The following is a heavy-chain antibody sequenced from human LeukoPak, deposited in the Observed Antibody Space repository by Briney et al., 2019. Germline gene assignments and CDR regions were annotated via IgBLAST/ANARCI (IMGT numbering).Heavy chain of an antibody. CDR3: ARWGSGTSPFDD. Sequence: MASETLSLTCTVSGGSISGSTYYWGWIRQTPGKGLEWIGSIYYSGSTYCNPSLKSRVTISVDTSKNQFSLKLSSVTAADTAVYFCARWGSGTSPFDDWGQGTLVTVSS. J-gene: IGHJ4*02. CDR1: GGSISGSTYY. D-gene: IGHD3-16*01. V-gene: IGHV4-39*07. CDR2: IYYSGST.